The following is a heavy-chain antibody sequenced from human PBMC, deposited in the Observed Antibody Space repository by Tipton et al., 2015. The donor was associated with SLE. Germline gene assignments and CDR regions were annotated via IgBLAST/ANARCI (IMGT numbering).Heavy chain of an antibody. CDR2: ITSEGSGA. Sequence: SLRLSCAAPGFTFSKYWMHWVRQAPGKGLVWVSRITSEGSGADYADSVKGRFTISRDNAKNTLYLQMNSLRAEDTAVYYCARNTMVSASDYWGQGTLVTVSS. J-gene: IGHJ4*02. CDR3: ARNTMVSASDY. V-gene: IGHV3-74*01. CDR1: GFTFSKYW. D-gene: IGHD2-8*01.